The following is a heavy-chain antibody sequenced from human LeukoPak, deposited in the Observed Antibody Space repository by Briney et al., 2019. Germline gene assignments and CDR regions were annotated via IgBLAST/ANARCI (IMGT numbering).Heavy chain of an antibody. Sequence: GESLKISCKGSGYSFTSYWIGWVRQMPGKGLEWMGIIYPGDSDTRYSPSFQGQVAISADRSISTAYLQWSSLKASDTALYYCARLGGYSSRTSCYGGPFDYWGQGTLVTVSS. J-gene: IGHJ4*02. D-gene: IGHD2-2*01. CDR1: GYSFTSYW. V-gene: IGHV5-51*01. CDR3: ARLGGYSSRTSCYGGPFDY. CDR2: IYPGDSDT.